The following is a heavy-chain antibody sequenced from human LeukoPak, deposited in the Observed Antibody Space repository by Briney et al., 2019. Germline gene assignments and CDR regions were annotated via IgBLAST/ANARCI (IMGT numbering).Heavy chain of an antibody. Sequence: SETLSLICTVSGFSITSGYHWGWIRQPPGRGLEWIGKTYYTGTTDYNSSLKTRVNISVDKSMSQFSLKLTSVTAADSAVYYCARVRWYYDASGSRQTYYYIDVWGKGTTVSVSS. V-gene: IGHV4-38-2*02. J-gene: IGHJ6*03. D-gene: IGHD3-10*01. CDR1: GFSITSGYH. CDR3: ARVRWYYDASGSRQTYYYIDV. CDR2: TYYTGTT.